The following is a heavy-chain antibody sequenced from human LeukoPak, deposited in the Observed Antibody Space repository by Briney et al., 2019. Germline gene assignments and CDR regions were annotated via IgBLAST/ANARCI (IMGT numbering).Heavy chain of an antibody. CDR1: GYTFTSYD. Sequence: SVKVSCKASGYTFTSYDINWVRQATGQGLEWMGWMNPNSGNTGYAQKFQGRVTMTRNTSISTAYMELSSLRSEDTAVYYCAREYYDSSGYIDYWGQGTLVTVSS. CDR2: MNPNSGNT. V-gene: IGHV1-8*01. CDR3: AREYYDSSGYIDY. D-gene: IGHD3-22*01. J-gene: IGHJ4*02.